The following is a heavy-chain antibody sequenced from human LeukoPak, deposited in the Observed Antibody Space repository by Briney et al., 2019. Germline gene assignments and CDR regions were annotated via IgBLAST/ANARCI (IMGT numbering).Heavy chain of an antibody. D-gene: IGHD4-17*01. CDR1: GFTFSSYA. CDR3: AKGKPRLRPRHFDY. J-gene: IGHJ4*02. V-gene: IGHV3-23*01. CDR2: ISGSGGST. Sequence: GGSLRLSCAAAGFTFSSYAMSWVRQAPGKGLEWVSSISGSGGSTYYADSVKGRFTISRDNSKNTLYLQMNSLRADDRAVYYCAKGKPRLRPRHFDYWGQGTLVTVSS.